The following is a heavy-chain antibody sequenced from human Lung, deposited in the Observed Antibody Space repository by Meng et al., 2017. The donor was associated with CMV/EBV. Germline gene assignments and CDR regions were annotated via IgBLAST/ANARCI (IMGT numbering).Heavy chain of an antibody. CDR3: ARDPGYCSSTSCSGFFDY. V-gene: IGHV3-7*01. CDR1: GSTSSSVW. J-gene: IGHJ4*02. CDR2: IKQDGREK. D-gene: IGHD2-2*01. Sequence: GGSLRLXXAASGSTSSSVWMSWVRQATGKGLEWVANIKQDGREKYYVESVKGRFTISRDNAKNSLYLQRNSLRAEDTAVYYCARDPGYCSSTSCSGFFDYWGQGXLVTVSS.